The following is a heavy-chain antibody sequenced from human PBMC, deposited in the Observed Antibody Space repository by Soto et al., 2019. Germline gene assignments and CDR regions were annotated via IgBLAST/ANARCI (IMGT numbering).Heavy chain of an antibody. CDR3: ARVWNYVGYYYYGMDV. CDR1: GDSVSSNSAA. V-gene: IGHV6-1*01. Sequence: PSQTLSLTCAISGDSVSSNSAAWNWIRQSPSRGLEWLGRTYYRSKWYNDYAVSVKSRITINPDTSKNQSSLQLNSVTPEDTAVYYCARVWNYVGYYYYGMDVWGQGTTVTVSS. J-gene: IGHJ6*02. CDR2: TYYRSKWYN. D-gene: IGHD1-7*01.